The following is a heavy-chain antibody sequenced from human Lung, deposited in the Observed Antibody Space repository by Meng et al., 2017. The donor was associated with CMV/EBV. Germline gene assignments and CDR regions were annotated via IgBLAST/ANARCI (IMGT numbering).Heavy chain of an antibody. CDR1: GYSFTSYW. J-gene: IGHJ6*02. V-gene: IGHV5-51*01. CDR3: ARHGGSTIYYYYGMDV. D-gene: IGHD2-15*01. Sequence: GGSLRLXCKGSGYSFTSYWIGWVRQMPGKGLEWMGIIYPGDSDTRYSPSFQGQVTISADKSISTAYLQWSSLKASDTAMYYCARHGGSTIYYYYGMDVWGQGXTVTVSS. CDR2: IYPGDSDT.